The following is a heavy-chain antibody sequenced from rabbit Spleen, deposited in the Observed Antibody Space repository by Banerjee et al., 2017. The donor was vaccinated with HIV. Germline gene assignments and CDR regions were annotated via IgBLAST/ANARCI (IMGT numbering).Heavy chain of an antibody. Sequence: QLEESGGGLVQPGGSLKLSCKASGFTLSSYYMNWVRQAPGKGLEWIGYIDPVFGITYYANWVNGRFSISRENAQNTVLLQMTSLTAADTATYFCARDGAGGSYFALWGPGTLVTVS. CDR2: IDPVFGIT. D-gene: IGHD8-1*01. J-gene: IGHJ4*01. CDR1: GFTLSSYY. CDR3: ARDGAGGSYFAL. V-gene: IGHV1S7*01.